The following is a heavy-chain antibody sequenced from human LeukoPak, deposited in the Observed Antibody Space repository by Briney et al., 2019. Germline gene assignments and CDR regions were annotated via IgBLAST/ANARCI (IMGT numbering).Heavy chain of an antibody. D-gene: IGHD2-15*01. Sequence: PGRSLRLSCASSGFTFTVYSMDWVRQAPGKGLEWVSYISSSSSTIYYADSVKGRFTISRDNAKNSLYLQMNSLRDEDTAVYYCARPVGGSAGQFAHWGQGTLVTVSS. CDR3: ARPVGGSAGQFAH. V-gene: IGHV3-48*02. CDR2: ISSSSSTI. CDR1: GFTFTVYS. J-gene: IGHJ4*02.